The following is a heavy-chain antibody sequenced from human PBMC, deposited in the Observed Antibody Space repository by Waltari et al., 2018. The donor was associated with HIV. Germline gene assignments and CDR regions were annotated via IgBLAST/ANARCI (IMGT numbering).Heavy chain of an antibody. CDR3: ARDRWYYFDTSDYFYDY. CDR1: GFTLSDYY. CDR2: ISNSGDII. D-gene: IGHD3-22*01. Sequence: QVQLVESGGGLVKPGGSLRLSCAASGFTLSDYYLTWIRQASGEGLELISYISNSGDIIYDANSVKGRFTISRDNAKNSLYLQMNSLRAEDTAGYYCARDRWYYFDTSDYFYDYWGQGTLVTVSS. V-gene: IGHV3-11*01. J-gene: IGHJ4*02.